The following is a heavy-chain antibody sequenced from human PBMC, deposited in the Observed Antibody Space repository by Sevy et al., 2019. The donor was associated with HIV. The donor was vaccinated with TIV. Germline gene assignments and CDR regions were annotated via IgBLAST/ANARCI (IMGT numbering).Heavy chain of an antibody. J-gene: IGHJ6*02. D-gene: IGHD3-10*01. CDR2: IRYDGSNK. Sequence: GGSLRLSCAASGFTFSTYDMHWVRQAPGKGLEWVAYIRYDGSNKNYANSVRVRFTISRDNSKNTLYLQMNSLRAEDTAGYYCAKGRKTTQAWFEELDYYYGVDVWGQGTTVTVSS. V-gene: IGHV3-30*02. CDR3: AKGRKTTQAWFEELDYYYGVDV. CDR1: GFTFSTYD.